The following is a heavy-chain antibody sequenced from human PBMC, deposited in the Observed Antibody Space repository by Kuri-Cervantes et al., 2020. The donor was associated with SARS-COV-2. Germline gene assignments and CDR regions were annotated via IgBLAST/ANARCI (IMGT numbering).Heavy chain of an antibody. J-gene: IGHJ4*02. CDR2: IYSGGRT. V-gene: IGHV3-66*02. CDR3: ARDLGTIHGGDY. Sequence: ESLSLTCAASGFTVSSNYMSWVRQAPGKGLEWVSVIYSGGRTYYADSVKVRFTISRDNSKNTLYLQMNSLSAEDTPVYYCARDLGTIHGGDYWGQGTLVTVSS. CDR1: GFTVSSNY. D-gene: IGHD1-1*01.